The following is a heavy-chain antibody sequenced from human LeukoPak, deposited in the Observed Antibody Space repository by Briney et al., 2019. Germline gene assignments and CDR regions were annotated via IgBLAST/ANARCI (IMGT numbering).Heavy chain of an antibody. CDR3: ARVSGQAAAGGYWFDP. D-gene: IGHD6-13*01. J-gene: IGHJ5*02. CDR2: INSAGSTT. V-gene: IGHV3-74*01. CDR1: GFTFSSYW. Sequence: GGSLRLSCAASGFTFSSYWMHWVRQAPGKGLMCVSRINSAGSTTAYADSVKGRFTISRDNAKNTLYLQMNSLRAEDTAVYYCARVSGQAAAGGYWFDPWGQGILVTVSS.